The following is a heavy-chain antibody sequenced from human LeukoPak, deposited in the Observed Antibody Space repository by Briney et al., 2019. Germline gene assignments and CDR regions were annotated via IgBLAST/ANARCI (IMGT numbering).Heavy chain of an antibody. CDR1: GFTFSSYS. CDR3: ARRQYQLLPRTGYYMDV. CDR2: ISYDGSKK. Sequence: PGGSLRLACAAAGFTFSSYSMHCVRQAPGKGLGWVGVISYDGSKKYYADSVKGLFTISRDNSKNSLYLQMNSLRAADTCVYDCARRQYQLLPRTGYYMDVWGKGTTVRVSS. D-gene: IGHD2-2*01. V-gene: IGHV3-30-3*01. J-gene: IGHJ6*03.